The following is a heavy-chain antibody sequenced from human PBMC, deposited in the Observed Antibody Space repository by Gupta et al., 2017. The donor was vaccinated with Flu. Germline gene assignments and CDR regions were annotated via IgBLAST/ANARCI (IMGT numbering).Heavy chain of an antibody. CDR3: VRDTCSGTMIRATGGMDV. V-gene: IGHV3-33*01. D-gene: IGHD2-15*01. CDR2: VWYDGSNK. J-gene: IGHJ6*02. Sequence: GKVLEWVAVVWYDGSNKFYGDSVKGRFTLSRDNSKNTVYLHMDSLRADDTAVYYCVRDTCSGTMIRATGGMDVWGQGTTVTVS.